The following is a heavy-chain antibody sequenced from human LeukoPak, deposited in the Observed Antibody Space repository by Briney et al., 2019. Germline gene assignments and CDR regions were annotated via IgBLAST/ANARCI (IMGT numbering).Heavy chain of an antibody. J-gene: IGHJ4*02. CDR3: ARESAYCGGDCYGSDY. V-gene: IGHV1-18*01. Sequence: ASVKVSCKASGYTFTSYGISWVRQAPGQGLEWMGWISAYNGNTNYAQKLQGRVTMTTDTSTSTAYMELRSLRSDDTAVYYCARESAYCGGDCYGSDYWGQGTLVTVSS. CDR2: ISAYNGNT. CDR1: GYTFTSYG. D-gene: IGHD2-21*02.